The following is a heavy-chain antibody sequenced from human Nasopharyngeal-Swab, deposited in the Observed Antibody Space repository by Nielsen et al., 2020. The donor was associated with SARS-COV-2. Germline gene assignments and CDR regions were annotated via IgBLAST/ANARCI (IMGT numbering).Heavy chain of an antibody. Sequence: ASVKVSCKASGYTFTSYYLHWVRQAPGQGLEWRGIINPSGGSATYAQKFQRRVTFTRDTSTTTFYMELSSLRSEDTAVYYCARGPVAVVVADNYFDHWGQGTLVTVSS. CDR2: INPSGGSA. D-gene: IGHD2-15*01. CDR3: ARGPVAVVVADNYFDH. CDR1: GYTFTSYY. J-gene: IGHJ4*02. V-gene: IGHV1-46*01.